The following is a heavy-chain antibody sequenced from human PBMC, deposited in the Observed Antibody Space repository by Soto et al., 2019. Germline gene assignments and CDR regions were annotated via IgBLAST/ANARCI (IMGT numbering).Heavy chain of an antibody. CDR3: ARAHYGDYGYGMDV. J-gene: IGHJ6*02. Sequence: QLQLQESGSGLVKPSQTLSLTCAVSGGSISSGGYSWSWIRQPPGKVLEWIGYIYHSRYTFYNPSLKSRATISVDRSKNQFSLKLSSVTAAATAVYYCARAHYGDYGYGMDVWGQGTTVTVSS. D-gene: IGHD4-17*01. CDR2: IYHSRYT. CDR1: GGSISSGGYS. V-gene: IGHV4-30-2*01.